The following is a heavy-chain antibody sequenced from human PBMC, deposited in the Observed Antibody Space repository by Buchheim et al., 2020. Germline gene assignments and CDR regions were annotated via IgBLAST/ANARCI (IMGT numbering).Heavy chain of an antibody. CDR1: GGSISSGGYS. CDR3: ARALNPHYDYVTSGVLDP. J-gene: IGHJ5*02. V-gene: IGHV4-30-2*01. Sequence: QLQLQESGSGLVKPSQTLSLTCAVSGGSISSGGYSWSWIRQPPGKGLEWIGYIYHSGSTYYNPSLKSRVTISVDRSKNQFSLRLSSVTAADTAVYYCARALNPHYDYVTSGVLDPWGQGTL. D-gene: IGHD3-16*01. CDR2: IYHSGST.